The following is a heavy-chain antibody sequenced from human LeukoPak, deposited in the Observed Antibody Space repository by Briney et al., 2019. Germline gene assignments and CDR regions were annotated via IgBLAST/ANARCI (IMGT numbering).Heavy chain of an antibody. D-gene: IGHD1-26*01. V-gene: IGHV4-59*01. Sequence: PSGTLSLTCTVSGGSISSYYWSWIRQPPGEGLEWIGYIYYSGSTNYNPSLKSRVTISVDTSKNQFSLKLSSVTAADTAVYYCARLVGATAIDAFDIWGQGTMVTVSS. J-gene: IGHJ3*02. CDR1: GGSISSYY. CDR3: ARLVGATAIDAFDI. CDR2: IYYSGST.